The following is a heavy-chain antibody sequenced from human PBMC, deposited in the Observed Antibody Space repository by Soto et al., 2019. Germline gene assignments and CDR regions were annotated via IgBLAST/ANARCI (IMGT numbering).Heavy chain of an antibody. CDR3: AAPGRDGYNYRGWFDP. J-gene: IGHJ5*02. D-gene: IGHD5-12*01. Sequence: QMQLVQSGPEVKKPGTSVKVSCKASGFTFTSSAVQWVRQARGQRLEWIGWIVVGSGNTNYAQKFQERVTITRDMSTSTAYMELSSLRSEDTAVYYCAAPGRDGYNYRGWFDPWGQGTLVTVSS. CDR2: IVVGSGNT. V-gene: IGHV1-58*01. CDR1: GFTFTSSA.